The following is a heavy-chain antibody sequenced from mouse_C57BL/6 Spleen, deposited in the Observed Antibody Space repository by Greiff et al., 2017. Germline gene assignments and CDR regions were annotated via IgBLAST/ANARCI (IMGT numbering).Heavy chain of an antibody. Sequence: VQLQQSGPELVKPGASVKMSCKASGYTFTDYNMHWVKQSHGKSLEWIGYINPNNGGTSYNQKFKGKATLTVNKSSSTAYMELRSLTSEDSAVYYCARVHYYGSSSFAYWGQGTLVTVSA. D-gene: IGHD1-1*01. J-gene: IGHJ3*01. CDR2: INPNNGGT. V-gene: IGHV1-22*01. CDR1: GYTFTDYN. CDR3: ARVHYYGSSSFAY.